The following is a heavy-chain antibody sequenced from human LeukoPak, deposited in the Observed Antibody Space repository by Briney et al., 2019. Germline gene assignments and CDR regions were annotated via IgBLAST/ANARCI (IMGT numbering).Heavy chain of an antibody. CDR3: ASHTRGYSYGYDYFDY. D-gene: IGHD5-18*01. Sequence: GGSLRLSCAASIFTFSNYAMSWVRQAPGKGLEWVSTISSNGGNTYYADSLKGRFTISRDNSKNTLYLQMNSLRAEDTAVYYCASHTRGYSYGYDYFDYWGQGTLVTVSS. V-gene: IGHV3-23*01. J-gene: IGHJ4*02. CDR2: ISSNGGNT. CDR1: IFTFSNYA.